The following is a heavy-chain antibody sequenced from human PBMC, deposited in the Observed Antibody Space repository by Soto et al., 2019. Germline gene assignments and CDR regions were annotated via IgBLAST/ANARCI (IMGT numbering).Heavy chain of an antibody. CDR2: ISAYNGNT. V-gene: IGHV1-18*01. CDR1: GYTFTSYG. CDR3: ARVNKLYPWRWFDP. J-gene: IGHJ5*02. D-gene: IGHD2-8*01. Sequence: EASVKVSCKASGYTFTSYGISWVRQAPGQGLEWMGWISAYNGNTNYAQKLQGRVTMTTDTSTSTAYMELRSLRSDDTAVYYCARVNKLYPWRWFDPWGQGTLVTVSS.